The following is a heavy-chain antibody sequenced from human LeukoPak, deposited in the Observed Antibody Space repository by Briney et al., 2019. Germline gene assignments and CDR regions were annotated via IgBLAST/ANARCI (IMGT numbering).Heavy chain of an antibody. CDR2: IYPGDSDT. Sequence: GESLKISCKGSGYSFTSYWIGWVRPMPGKGLEWMGIIYPGDSDTRYSPSFQGHVTISADKSISTAYLQWSSLKASDTAMYYCARPAIVGAAGGGEFDYWGQGTLVTVSS. V-gene: IGHV5-51*01. CDR3: ARPAIVGAAGGGEFDY. D-gene: IGHD1-26*01. CDR1: GYSFTSYW. J-gene: IGHJ4*02.